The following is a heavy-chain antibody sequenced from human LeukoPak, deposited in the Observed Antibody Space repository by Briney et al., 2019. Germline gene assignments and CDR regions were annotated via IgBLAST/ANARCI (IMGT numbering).Heavy chain of an antibody. CDR1: GGSISSSSYY. D-gene: IGHD5-24*01. CDR2: IYYSGST. V-gene: IGHV4-39*01. J-gene: IGHJ4*02. Sequence: SETQSLTCTVSGGSISSSSYYWGWIRQPPGKGLEWIGSIYYSGSTYYNPSLKSRVTISVDTSKNQFSLKLSSVTAADTAVYYCARRPATLSFDYWGQGTLVTVSS. CDR3: ARRPATLSFDY.